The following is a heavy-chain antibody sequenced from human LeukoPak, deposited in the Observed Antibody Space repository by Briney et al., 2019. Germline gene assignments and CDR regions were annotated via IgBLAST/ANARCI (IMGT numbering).Heavy chain of an antibody. D-gene: IGHD2-2*01. CDR1: GFTFSSYA. Sequence: GGSLRLSCAASGFTFSSYAMSWVRQAPGKGPEWVSAISGSGGSTYYADSVKGRFTISRDNSKNTLYLQMNSLRAEDTAVYYCAKDIVVVPAAIYSSSWYDYWGQGTLVTVSS. J-gene: IGHJ4*02. CDR3: AKDIVVVPAAIYSSSWYDY. CDR2: ISGSGGST. V-gene: IGHV3-23*01.